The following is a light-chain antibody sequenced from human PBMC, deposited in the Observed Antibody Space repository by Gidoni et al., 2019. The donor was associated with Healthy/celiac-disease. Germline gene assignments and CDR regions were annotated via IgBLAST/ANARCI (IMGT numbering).Light chain of an antibody. CDR2: YAF. CDR3: QQANSHLALT. J-gene: IGKJ4*01. V-gene: IGKV1-9*01. Sequence: DIQLTQSPSFLSASVGDRVTITCRASQDIGSHLAWYQQKPGKAPKLLIYYAFILQSGVPARFSGSGSGTEFSLTISSLQPGDFATYYCQQANSHLALTFGGGTKVDI. CDR1: QDIGSH.